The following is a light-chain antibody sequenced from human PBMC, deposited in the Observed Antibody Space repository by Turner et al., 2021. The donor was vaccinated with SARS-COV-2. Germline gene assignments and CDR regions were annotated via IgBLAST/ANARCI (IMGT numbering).Light chain of an antibody. J-gene: IGKJ1*01. CDR2: GAS. CDR3: LQDSNYPRT. Sequence: RVTITCRASQDIGSELGWYQQKPGTAPKVLIYGASSLQGGVPSRFSGSGSGTDFTLTISSLQPEDFATYYCLQDSNYPRTFGPGTKVEMK. CDR1: QDIGSE. V-gene: IGKV1-6*01.